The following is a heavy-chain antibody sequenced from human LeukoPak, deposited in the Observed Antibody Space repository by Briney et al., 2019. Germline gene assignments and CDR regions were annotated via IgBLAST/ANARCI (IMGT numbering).Heavy chain of an antibody. CDR1: GGTFSSYA. D-gene: IGHD3-16*01. J-gene: IGHJ3*02. Sequence: SVKVSCKASGGTFSSYAISWVRQAPGQGLEWMGRIIPIFGTANYAQKFQGRVTITTAESTSTAYMELSSLRSEDTAVYYCASRVTSAFDIWGQGTMVTVSS. V-gene: IGHV1-69*05. CDR3: ASRVTSAFDI. CDR2: IIPIFGTA.